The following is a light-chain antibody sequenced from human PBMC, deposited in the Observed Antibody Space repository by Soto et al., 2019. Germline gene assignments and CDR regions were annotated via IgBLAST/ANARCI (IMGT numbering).Light chain of an antibody. CDR1: QSVSSKY. Sequence: EVVLTQSPGTLSVSPGERATLSCRASQSVSSKYLAWYQQKPGQAPRLLIFGASSRATGIPDRFSGSGSGTDFTLTISRLEYEDVAVYYCQQYGSSGTFGPGTKVEIK. J-gene: IGKJ3*01. V-gene: IGKV3-20*01. CDR3: QQYGSSGT. CDR2: GAS.